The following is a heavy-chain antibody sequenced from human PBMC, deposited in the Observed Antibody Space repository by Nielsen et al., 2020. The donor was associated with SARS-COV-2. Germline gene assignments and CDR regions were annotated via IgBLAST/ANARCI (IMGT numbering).Heavy chain of an antibody. Sequence: ASVKVSCKASGYTFTAYYIHWVRQAPGQGLEWMGWFNPGSGGTKYAQKFQGRVTTTRDMSVNTAYMELSGLTSDDTAVYYCARGAQQWLADYWGQGTPVTVSS. CDR1: GYTFTAYY. J-gene: IGHJ4*02. CDR2: FNPGSGGT. V-gene: IGHV1-2*02. D-gene: IGHD6-19*01. CDR3: ARGAQQWLADY.